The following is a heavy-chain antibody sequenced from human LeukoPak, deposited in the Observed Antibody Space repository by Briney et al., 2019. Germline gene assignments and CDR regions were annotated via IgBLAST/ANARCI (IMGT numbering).Heavy chain of an antibody. Sequence: PSETLSLTCAVCGGSFSGYYWSWIRQPPGKGLEGIGEINHSGGTNYNPSLKSRVTISVDTSKNQFSLKLSSVTAADTAVYYCARGRRVAAIRPFDYWGQGTLVTVSS. CDR2: INHSGGT. D-gene: IGHD2-15*01. CDR1: GGSFSGYY. J-gene: IGHJ4*02. V-gene: IGHV4-34*01. CDR3: ARGRRVAAIRPFDY.